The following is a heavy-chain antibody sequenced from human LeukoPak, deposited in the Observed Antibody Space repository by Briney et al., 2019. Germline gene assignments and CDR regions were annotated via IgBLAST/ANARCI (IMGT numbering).Heavy chain of an antibody. CDR3: ASKKPSYSSSSGLSLGLDEYFQH. CDR1: GGTFSSYA. V-gene: IGHV1-69*05. CDR2: IIPIFGTA. Sequence: AASVKVSCKASGGTFSSYAISWVRQAPGQGLEWMGGIIPIFGTANYAQKFQGRVTITTDESTSTAYMELSSLRSEDTAVYYCASKKPSYSSSSGLSLGLDEYFQHWGQGTLVTVSS. D-gene: IGHD6-6*01. J-gene: IGHJ1*01.